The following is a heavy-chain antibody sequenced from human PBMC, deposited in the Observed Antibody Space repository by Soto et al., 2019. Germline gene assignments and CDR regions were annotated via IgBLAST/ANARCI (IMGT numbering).Heavy chain of an antibody. D-gene: IGHD2-2*02. V-gene: IGHV3-64D*06. CDR1: GFTFSNYA. J-gene: IGHJ3*01. CDR2: ITSNGGST. Sequence: PGESLKISCSASGFTFSNYAMHWVRQAPGKGLEYVSAITSNGGSTYYPDSMNGRFTIFRDNSENTLYLQMSSLRVEDTAFYYCVKALSARYNSAKAFDVWGQGTMVTVSS. CDR3: VKALSARYNSAKAFDV.